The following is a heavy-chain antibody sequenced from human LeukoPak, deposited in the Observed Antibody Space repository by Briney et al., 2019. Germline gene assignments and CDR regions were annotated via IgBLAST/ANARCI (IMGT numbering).Heavy chain of an antibody. CDR1: GYTFTSYG. Sequence: ASVKVSCKASGYTFTSYGISWVRQAPGQGLEWMGGIIPIFGTANYAQKSQGRVTITTDESTSTAYMELSSLRSEDTAVYYCARDRKGWYFDLWGRGTLVTVPS. V-gene: IGHV1-69*05. CDR2: IIPIFGTA. CDR3: ARDRKGWYFDL. J-gene: IGHJ2*01.